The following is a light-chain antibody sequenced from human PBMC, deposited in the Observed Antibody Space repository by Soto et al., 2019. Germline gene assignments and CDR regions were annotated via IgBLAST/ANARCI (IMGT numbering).Light chain of an antibody. CDR1: QSVGNN. Sequence: ELVLTQSPATLSVSPGERATLSCRASQSVGNNFAWYQKKPGQAPRLLIFATSTSATGVPARFSGSGSGTEFTLTISSLQSEDFAVYYCQQYGDWPLTFGGGAKVEIE. CDR3: QQYGDWPLT. CDR2: ATS. J-gene: IGKJ4*01. V-gene: IGKV3-15*01.